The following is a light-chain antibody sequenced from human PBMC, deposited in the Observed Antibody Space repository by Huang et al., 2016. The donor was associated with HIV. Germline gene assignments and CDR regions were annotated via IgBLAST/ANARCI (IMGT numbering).Light chain of an antibody. CDR3: QQYYASPQT. V-gene: IGKV4-1*01. J-gene: IGKJ1*01. CDR2: WSS. CDR1: QSVFSTSTNKDY. Sequence: DIVMAQSPGSLAVSLGERATLTCRSSQSVFSTSTNKDYLAWFQQKPGQPPKLLLFWSSTREVGVPDRFSGSGSGTHFTLTNGNLEADDAATYYCQQYYASPQTFGQGTRV.